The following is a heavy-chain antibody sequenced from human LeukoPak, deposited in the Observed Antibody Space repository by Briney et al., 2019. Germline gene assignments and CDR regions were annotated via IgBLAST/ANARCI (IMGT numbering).Heavy chain of an antibody. CDR2: ISSSSSYT. Sequence: PGGSLRLSCAASGFTFSDYYMSWIRQAPGKGLEWVSYISSSSSYTNYADSVKGRFTISRDNAKNSLYLQMNSLRAEDTAVYYCARDRGSGWYLYYFGYWGQGTLVTVPS. CDR3: ARDRGSGWYLYYFGY. CDR1: GFTFSDYY. J-gene: IGHJ4*02. D-gene: IGHD6-19*01. V-gene: IGHV3-11*06.